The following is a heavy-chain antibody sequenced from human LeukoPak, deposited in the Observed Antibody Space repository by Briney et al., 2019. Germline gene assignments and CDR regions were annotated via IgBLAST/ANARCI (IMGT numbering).Heavy chain of an antibody. D-gene: IGHD3/OR15-3a*01. Sequence: SETLSLTCTVSGGSLNNYYWSWIRQSPGQGLEWIAYIYYTGNTHSNPSLRSRLSISLDLPKNQFSLKMTSLAAADTAVYYCARRFGRTGWYFDNWGQGILVTVSS. CDR3: ARRFGRTGWYFDN. V-gene: IGHV4-59*08. CDR2: IYYTGNT. J-gene: IGHJ4*02. CDR1: GGSLNNYY.